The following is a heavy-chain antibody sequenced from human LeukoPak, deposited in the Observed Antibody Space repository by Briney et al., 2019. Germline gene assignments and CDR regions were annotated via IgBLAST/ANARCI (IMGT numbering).Heavy chain of an antibody. D-gene: IGHD5-24*01. CDR3: ARGALEMATITGYFDY. Sequence: ASVKVSCKASGGTFRSYAISWVRQAPGQGVEWMGGIIPIFGTANYAQKLQGRVTITADESTSTAYMELSSLRSEDTAVYYCARGALEMATITGYFDYWGQGTLVTVSS. V-gene: IGHV1-69*13. CDR2: IIPIFGTA. J-gene: IGHJ4*02. CDR1: GGTFRSYA.